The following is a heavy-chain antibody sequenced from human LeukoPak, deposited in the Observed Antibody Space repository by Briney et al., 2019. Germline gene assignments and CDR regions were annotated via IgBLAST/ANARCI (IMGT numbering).Heavy chain of an antibody. D-gene: IGHD3-10*01. CDR3: ARGENYYGSGSYPSQIDY. CDR2: IYSGGST. J-gene: IGHJ4*02. CDR1: GFTVSSNY. Sequence: GGSLRLSCAASGFTVSSNYMSWVRQAPGKGLEWVSVIYSGGSTYYADSVKGRFTISRDNPKNTLYLQMNSLRAEDTTVYYCARGENYYGSGSYPSQIDYWGQGTLVTVSS. V-gene: IGHV3-53*01.